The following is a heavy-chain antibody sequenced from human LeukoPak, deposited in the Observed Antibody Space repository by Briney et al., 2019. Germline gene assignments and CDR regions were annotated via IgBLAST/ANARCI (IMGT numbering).Heavy chain of an antibody. CDR1: GASIYTSSSY. Sequence: SETLSLTCTVSGASIYTSSSYWGWIRQPPGKGLEGIVSVYYTGSTYYSPSLKSRATISVDTSKNQFSLELNSVTAADTAVYYCLQDTNYWGQGTLVTVSS. V-gene: IGHV4-39*01. D-gene: IGHD2-15*01. CDR2: VYYTGST. CDR3: LQDTNY. J-gene: IGHJ4*02.